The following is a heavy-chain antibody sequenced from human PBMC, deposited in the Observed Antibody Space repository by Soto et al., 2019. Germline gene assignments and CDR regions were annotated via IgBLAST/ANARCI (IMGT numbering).Heavy chain of an antibody. D-gene: IGHD3-10*01. CDR2: ISGSGGST. CDR3: ARGGVITPYYYYGIDV. Sequence: GGSLRLSCAASGFTFSSYAMSWVRQAPGKGLEWVSAISGSGGSTYYADSVKGRFTISRDNSKNTLYLQMNSLRAEDTAVYYCARGGVITPYYYYGIDVWGQGTTVTVSS. V-gene: IGHV3-23*01. J-gene: IGHJ6*02. CDR1: GFTFSSYA.